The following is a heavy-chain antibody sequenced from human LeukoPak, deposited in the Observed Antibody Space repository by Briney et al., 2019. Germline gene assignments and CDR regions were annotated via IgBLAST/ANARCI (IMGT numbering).Heavy chain of an antibody. D-gene: IGHD3-10*01. CDR1: GFTFSSYW. J-gene: IGHJ4*02. V-gene: IGHV3-74*01. CDR2: INSDGSST. Sequence: GGSLRLSCAAPGFTFSSYWMHWVRQAPGKGLVWVSRINSDGSSTSYADSVKGRFTISRDNAKNTLYLQVNSLRAEDTAVYYCASSLVVYFRFGGGQGTLVTVSS. CDR3: ASSLVVYFRFG.